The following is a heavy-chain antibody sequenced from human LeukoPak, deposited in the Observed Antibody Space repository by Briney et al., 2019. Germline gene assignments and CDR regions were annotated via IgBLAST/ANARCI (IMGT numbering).Heavy chain of an antibody. CDR3: ARDVRYGSDC. J-gene: IGHJ4*02. CDR2: INSDGRRT. CDR1: GFSITNYW. Sequence: GGSLRLSCAASGFSITNYWIHWVRQAPGRGLVWISHINSDGRRTTYADSVKGRFTIFRDNAKNTLYLQMSSLRAEDTAVYFCARDVRYGSDCWGQGTLVTVFS. V-gene: IGHV3-74*01. D-gene: IGHD4-17*01.